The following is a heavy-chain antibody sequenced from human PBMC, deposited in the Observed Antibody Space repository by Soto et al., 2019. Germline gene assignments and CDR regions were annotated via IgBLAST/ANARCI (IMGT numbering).Heavy chain of an antibody. CDR2: IIPMFGTA. CDR1: GGTFSSYA. V-gene: IGHV1-69*01. Sequence: QVQLVQSGAEVKKPGSSVKVSCKASGGTFSSYAISWVRQAPGQGLEWMGGIIPMFGTANYAQKFQGRVTITADESTNTAYMELSSLRSEDMAVYYCAREGGDYYGMDVWGQGTTVTVSS. J-gene: IGHJ6*02. CDR3: AREGGDYYGMDV. D-gene: IGHD3-16*01.